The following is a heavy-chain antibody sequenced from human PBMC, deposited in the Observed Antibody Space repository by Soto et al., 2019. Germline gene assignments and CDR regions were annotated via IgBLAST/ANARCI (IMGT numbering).Heavy chain of an antibody. D-gene: IGHD6-6*01. Sequence: SVKVSCKASGGTFSSYAISWVRQAPGQGLEWMGGIIPIFGTANYAQKFQGRVTITADESTSTAYMELSSLRSEDTAVYYCASTSIAARPEKLPYYFDYWGQGTLVTVS. CDR1: GGTFSSYA. V-gene: IGHV1-69*13. J-gene: IGHJ4*02. CDR2: IIPIFGTA. CDR3: ASTSIAARPEKLPYYFDY.